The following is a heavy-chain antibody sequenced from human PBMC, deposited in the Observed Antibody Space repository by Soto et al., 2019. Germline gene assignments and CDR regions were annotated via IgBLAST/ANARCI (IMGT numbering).Heavy chain of an antibody. CDR1: GFTFNDYA. CDR2: ISWNSGTI. CDR3: VKDHYTSGWHGGAFDY. D-gene: IGHD6-19*01. V-gene: IGHV3-9*01. J-gene: IGHJ4*02. Sequence: GGSLRLSCEASGFTFNDYAMHWVRQAPGKGLEWVSGISWNSGTIGYADSLRGRFTISRDNAKNSLYLQMNSLGPEDTALYYCVKDHYTSGWHGGAFDYWGQGTLVTVS.